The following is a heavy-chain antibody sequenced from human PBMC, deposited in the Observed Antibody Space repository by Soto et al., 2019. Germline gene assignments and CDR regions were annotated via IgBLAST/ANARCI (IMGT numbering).Heavy chain of an antibody. Sequence: GGSLRLSCAASGFTFSSYAMSWVRQAPGKGLEWVSGISGSGGSTYYADAVEGRFTISRDKSKNTLYLQMNSLRAEDTAVYYCAKSVRSNYVRYFDYWGQGTLVTVSS. CDR1: GFTFSSYA. J-gene: IGHJ4*02. CDR2: ISGSGGST. V-gene: IGHV3-23*01. CDR3: AKSVRSNYVRYFDY. D-gene: IGHD4-4*01.